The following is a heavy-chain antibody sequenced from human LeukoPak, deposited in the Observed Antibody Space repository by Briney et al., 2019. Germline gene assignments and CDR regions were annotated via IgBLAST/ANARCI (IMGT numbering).Heavy chain of an antibody. V-gene: IGHV1-2*02. CDR1: GYTFTGYY. CDR2: INPNSGGT. Sequence: ASVKVSCKASGYTFTGYYMHWVRQAPGQGLEWMGWINPNSGGTNYAQKFQGRVTMTRDTSISTAYMELSRLRSDDTAVYYCASGLGIVVVVAATAYDAFDIWGQGTMVTVSS. CDR3: ASGLGIVVVVAATAYDAFDI. J-gene: IGHJ3*02. D-gene: IGHD2-15*01.